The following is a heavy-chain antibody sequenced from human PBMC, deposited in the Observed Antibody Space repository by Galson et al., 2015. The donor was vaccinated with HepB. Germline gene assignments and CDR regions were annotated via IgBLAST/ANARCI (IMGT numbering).Heavy chain of an antibody. CDR3: ARDPTGTGLYNWFDP. CDR1: GYTFTGYY. D-gene: IGHD1-1*01. J-gene: IGHJ5*02. CDR2: INPNSGGT. V-gene: IGHV1-2*04. Sequence: SVKVSCKASGYTFTGYYMHWVRQAPGQGLEWMGWINPNSGGTNYAQKFQGWVTMTRDTSISTAYMELSRLRSDDTAVYYCARDPTGTGLYNWFDPWGQGTLVTVSS.